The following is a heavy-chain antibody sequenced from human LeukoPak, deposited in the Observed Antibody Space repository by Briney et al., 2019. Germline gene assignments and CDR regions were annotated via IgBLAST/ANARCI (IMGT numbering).Heavy chain of an antibody. CDR2: IVGGGGGT. V-gene: IGHV3-23*01. CDR1: GFTFSTYA. J-gene: IGHJ4*02. Sequence: GGSLRLSCAASGFTFSTYAMSWVRQTPEKGLEWVAAIVGGGGGTYYADSVKGRFTISRDNSKNTLYLQMNTLGAEDTAIYYCAKKIPPAGAFDYWGQGNLVTVSS. D-gene: IGHD6-13*01. CDR3: AKKIPPAGAFDY.